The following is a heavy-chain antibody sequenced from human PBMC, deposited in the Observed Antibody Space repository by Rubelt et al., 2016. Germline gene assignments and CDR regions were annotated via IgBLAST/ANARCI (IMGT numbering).Heavy chain of an antibody. J-gene: IGHJ5*02. CDR3: VRAGSPESAVLPAAPFDP. CDR1: GGSFSGYY. V-gene: IGHV4-34*01. CDR2: INHGGST. Sequence: QVQLQQWGAGLLKPSETLSLTCAVYGGSFSGYYWSWIRQPPGKGLEWIGEINHGGSTNYNPSLKSRVTISVDTSKNHFSLTLNSMTAAETAKYYCVRAGSPESAVLPAAPFDPWGQGTLVTVSS. D-gene: IGHD2-2*01.